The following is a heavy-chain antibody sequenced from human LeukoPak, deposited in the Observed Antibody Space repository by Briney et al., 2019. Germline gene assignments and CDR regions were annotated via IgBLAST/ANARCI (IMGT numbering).Heavy chain of an antibody. CDR2: ISGSDDTT. V-gene: IGHV3-23*01. D-gene: IGHD3-3*01. Sequence: PGGSLRLSCAASGFTFSSSGVSWVRQAPGKGLEWVSSISGSDDTTYYADSVKGRFTISRDNSKNTLYLQMNSLRAEDTAVYYCATFTIFGVDKDFDYWGQGTLVTVSS. CDR3: ATFTIFGVDKDFDY. J-gene: IGHJ4*02. CDR1: GFTFSSSG.